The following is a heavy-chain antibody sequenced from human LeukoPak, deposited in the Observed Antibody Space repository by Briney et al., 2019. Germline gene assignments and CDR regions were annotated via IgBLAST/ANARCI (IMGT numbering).Heavy chain of an antibody. V-gene: IGHV4-59*01. CDR2: IYYSGST. CDR3: ASTYYGSGSYYGWFDP. D-gene: IGHD3-10*01. CDR1: SGSISSYY. Sequence: SETLSLTCTVSSGSISSYYWSWIRQPPGKGLERIGYIYYSGSTNYNPSLKSRVTISVDTSKNQFSLKLSSVTAADTAVYYCASTYYGSGSYYGWFDPWGQGTLVTVSS. J-gene: IGHJ5*02.